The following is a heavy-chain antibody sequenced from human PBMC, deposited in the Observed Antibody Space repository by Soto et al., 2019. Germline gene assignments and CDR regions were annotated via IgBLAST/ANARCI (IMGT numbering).Heavy chain of an antibody. D-gene: IGHD2-8*01. CDR1: GFTFSNAW. V-gene: IGHV3-15*01. J-gene: IGHJ4*02. CDR2: XXSDAYGGAI. Sequence: EVQLVESGGGLVKPGGSLRLSCAGSGFTFSNAWMSWVRRAPGKGLGXXXXXXSDAYGGAIDYAAPVKGRFTISRDDSKNTLFLQMNNLRAEDTAVYSCTTTKGRLEPPTNDFWGQGTPVIVSS. CDR3: TTTKGRLEPPTNDF.